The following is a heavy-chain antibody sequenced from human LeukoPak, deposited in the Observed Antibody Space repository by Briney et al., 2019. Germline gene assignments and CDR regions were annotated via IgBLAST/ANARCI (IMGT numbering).Heavy chain of an antibody. D-gene: IGHD2-15*01. CDR1: GYTFTGYY. V-gene: IGHV1-18*04. J-gene: IGHJ4*02. CDR3: AYGYCSGGSCYSFDY. Sequence: GASVKVSCKASGYTFTGYYMHWVRQAPGQGLEWMGWISAYNGNTNYAQKLQGRVTMTTDTSTSTAYMELRSLRSDDTAVYYCAYGYCSGGSCYSFDYWGQGTLVTVSS. CDR2: ISAYNGNT.